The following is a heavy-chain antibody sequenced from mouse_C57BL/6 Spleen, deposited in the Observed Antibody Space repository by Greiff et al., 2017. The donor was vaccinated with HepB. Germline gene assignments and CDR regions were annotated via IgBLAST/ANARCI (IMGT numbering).Heavy chain of an antibody. D-gene: IGHD2-5*01. V-gene: IGHV5-17*01. Sequence: EVMLVESGGGLVKPGGSLKLSCAASGFTFSDYGMHWVRQAPEKGLEWVAYISSGSSTIYYADTVKGRFTISRDNAKNTLFLQMTSLRSEDTAMYYCATYYSNPWFAYWGQGTLVTVSA. J-gene: IGHJ3*01. CDR1: GFTFSDYG. CDR3: ATYYSNPWFAY. CDR2: ISSGSSTI.